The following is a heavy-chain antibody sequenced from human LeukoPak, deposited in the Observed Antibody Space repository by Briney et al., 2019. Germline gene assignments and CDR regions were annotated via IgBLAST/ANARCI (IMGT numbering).Heavy chain of an antibody. CDR3: ARELERRRGYYYGMDV. CDR1: GGTFSSYA. V-gene: IGHV1-69*01. J-gene: IGHJ6*04. CDR2: IIPIFGTA. Sequence: GSSVKVSCKASGGTFSSYAISWVRQAPGQGLEWMGGIIPIFGTANYAQKFQGRVTITADESTSTAYMELSSLRSEDTAVYYCARELERRRGYYYGMDVWGKGTTVTVSS. D-gene: IGHD1-1*01.